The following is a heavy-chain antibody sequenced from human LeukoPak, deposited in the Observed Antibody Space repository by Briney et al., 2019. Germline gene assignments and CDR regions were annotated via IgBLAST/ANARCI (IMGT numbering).Heavy chain of an antibody. CDR3: ARRSSLNWFDP. J-gene: IGHJ5*02. Sequence: ASVKVSCKASGYTFTSYGISWVRQAPGQGLEWMGWISAYNGNTSYAQKFQGRVTMTRDTSISTAYMELSRLRSDDTAVYYCARRSSLNWFDPWGQGTLVTVSS. V-gene: IGHV1-18*01. D-gene: IGHD6-13*01. CDR1: GYTFTSYG. CDR2: ISAYNGNT.